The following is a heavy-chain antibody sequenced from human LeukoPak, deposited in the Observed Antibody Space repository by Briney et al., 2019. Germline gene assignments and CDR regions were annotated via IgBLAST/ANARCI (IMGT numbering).Heavy chain of an antibody. Sequence: SETLSLTCSVSGASIRSYSWSWLRQPAGKGLEWIGRINTSASTEYNPSLKSRVTMSVDTSKNQFSLKLNSVTAADTAVYFCARDDNSEYSDDAFDIWGQGTQVTVSS. J-gene: IGHJ3*02. D-gene: IGHD1-26*01. CDR1: GASIRSYS. V-gene: IGHV4-4*07. CDR3: ARDDNSEYSDDAFDI. CDR2: INTSAST.